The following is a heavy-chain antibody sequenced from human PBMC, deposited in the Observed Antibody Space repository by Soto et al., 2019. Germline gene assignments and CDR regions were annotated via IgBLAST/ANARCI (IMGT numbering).Heavy chain of an antibody. CDR2: ISAYNGNT. D-gene: IGHD3-9*01. V-gene: IGHV1-18*04. CDR1: GYTFTSYG. CDR3: ARDNVILTGYIGDWFEP. J-gene: IGHJ5*02. Sequence: CNASGYTFTSYGISWVRQAPGQGLEWMGWISAYNGNTNYAQKLQGRVTMTTDTSTSTAYTELRSLRFDDTAVYYCARDNVILTGYIGDWFEPWGQGTLVIVSS.